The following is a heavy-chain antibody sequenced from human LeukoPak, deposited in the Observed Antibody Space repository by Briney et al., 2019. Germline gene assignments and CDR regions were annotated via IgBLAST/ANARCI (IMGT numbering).Heavy chain of an antibody. D-gene: IGHD5-12*01. V-gene: IGHV4-61*01. CDR1: GYSISSGYY. CDR3: ARGTYSGYDFFDY. CDR2: IYYSGST. J-gene: IGHJ4*02. Sequence: SETLSLTCTVSGYSISSGYYWGWIRQPPGKGLEWIGYIYYSGSTNYNPSLKSRVTISVDTSKNQFSLKLSSVTAADTAVYYCARGTYSGYDFFDYWGQGTLVTVSS.